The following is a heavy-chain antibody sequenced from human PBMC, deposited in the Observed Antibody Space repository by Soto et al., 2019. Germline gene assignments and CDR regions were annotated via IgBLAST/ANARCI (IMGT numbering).Heavy chain of an antibody. V-gene: IGHV4-4*02. CDR3: ARENRGTIHTYYYYMDV. CDR2: INHRGTT. CDR1: SGSISSSDW. Sequence: HVHLEESGPGLVKPSGTLSLTCAVSSGSISSSDWWTWVRQPPVKGLEWIGEINHRGTTNYNPSLKSRAIIAVDESQNQFSLRLTSVTAADTAVYYCARENRGTIHTYYYYMDVWGKGAPVTVSS. D-gene: IGHD1-7*01. J-gene: IGHJ6*03.